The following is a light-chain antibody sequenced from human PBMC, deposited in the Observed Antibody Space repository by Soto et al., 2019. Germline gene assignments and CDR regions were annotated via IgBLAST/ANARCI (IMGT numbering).Light chain of an antibody. CDR2: GAS. Sequence: EIVMTQSPATLSVSPGERATLSCRASQSVSNNLAWYQQKPGQAPRLLIYGASTRATGISARFSGSGSGTECTRTISSLQSEDFAVYYCQQYNNWPPYTFGQGTKLEIK. J-gene: IGKJ2*01. V-gene: IGKV3-15*01. CDR3: QQYNNWPPYT. CDR1: QSVSNN.